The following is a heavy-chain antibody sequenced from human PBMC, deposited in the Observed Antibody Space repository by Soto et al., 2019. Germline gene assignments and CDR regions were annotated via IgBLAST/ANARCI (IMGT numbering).Heavy chain of an antibody. J-gene: IGHJ1*01. CDR3: AKDLIPLNIVVVTAIQH. CDR2: ISYDGSNK. Sequence: PGGSLRLSCAASGFTFSSYGMHWVRQAPGKGLEWVAVISYDGSNKYYADSVKGRFTISRDNSKNTLYLQMNSLRAEDTAVYYCAKDLIPLNIVVVTAIQHWGQGTLVTVSS. D-gene: IGHD2-21*02. CDR1: GFTFSSYG. V-gene: IGHV3-30*18.